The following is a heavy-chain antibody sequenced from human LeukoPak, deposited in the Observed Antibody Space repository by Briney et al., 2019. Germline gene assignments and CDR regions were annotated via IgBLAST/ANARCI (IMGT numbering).Heavy chain of an antibody. Sequence: ASVKVSFKASGYTFTDYYMHWVRQAPGQGLEWMGWINPNSGGTNYAQKFQGRVTMTRDTSISTAYMELSRLRSDDTSVYYCATSRGEGVYYYYYYMDVWGKGTTVTVSS. CDR2: INPNSGGT. CDR3: ATSRGEGVYYYYYYMDV. D-gene: IGHD3-10*01. J-gene: IGHJ6*03. CDR1: GYTFTDYY. V-gene: IGHV1-2*02.